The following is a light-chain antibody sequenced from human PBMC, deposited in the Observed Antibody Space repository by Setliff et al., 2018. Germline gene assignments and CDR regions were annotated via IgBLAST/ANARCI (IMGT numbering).Light chain of an antibody. V-gene: IGLV2-14*01. CDR3: SAYADSNHFV. Sequence: LTQPASVSGSPGQSITISCSGTIGDVGAYDFVSWYQHHPGKAPKLVIYEVTNRPSGISNRFSGSKSGNSASLIISGLQAEDEADYYCSAYADSNHFVFGTGTKVTVL. J-gene: IGLJ1*01. CDR2: EVT. CDR1: IGDVGAYDF.